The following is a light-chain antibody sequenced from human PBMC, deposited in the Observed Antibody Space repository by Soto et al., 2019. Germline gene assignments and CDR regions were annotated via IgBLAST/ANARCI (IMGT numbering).Light chain of an antibody. CDR3: RQYNSYAPKT. J-gene: IGKJ1*01. CDR2: DAS. V-gene: IGKV1-5*01. Sequence: IPLTQCASTLSASVGDSVTITCRASQRLXSWFVWYQQKPGKAPKLLIXDASSLESGVPSRFRGSGSGTEFTLTISSLKPDDFATYYCRQYNSYAPKTFGQGTKVDIK. CDR1: QRLXSW.